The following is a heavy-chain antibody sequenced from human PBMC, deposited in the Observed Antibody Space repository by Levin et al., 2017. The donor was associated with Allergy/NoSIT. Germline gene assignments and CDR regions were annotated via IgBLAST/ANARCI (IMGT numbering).Heavy chain of an antibody. V-gene: IGHV3-33*01. Sequence: PGESLKISCAASGFTFSSYGMHWVRQAPGKGLEWVAVIWYDGSNKYYADSVKGRFTISRDNSKNTLYLQMNSLRAEDTAVYYCAREPELGCCSSTSCDEGLDYWGQGTLVTVSS. CDR2: IWYDGSNK. D-gene: IGHD2-2*01. CDR1: GFTFSSYG. J-gene: IGHJ4*02. CDR3: AREPELGCCSSTSCDEGLDY.